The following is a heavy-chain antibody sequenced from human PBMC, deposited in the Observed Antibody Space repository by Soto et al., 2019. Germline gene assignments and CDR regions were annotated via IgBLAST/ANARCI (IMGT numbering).Heavy chain of an antibody. J-gene: IGHJ3*02. CDR2: INHSGST. D-gene: IGHD4-17*01. CDR1: GGSFSGYY. Sequence: SETLSLTCAVYGGSFSGYYWSWIRQPPGKGLEWIGEINHSGSTNYNPSLKSRVTISVDTSKNQFSLKLSSVTAADTAEYYCARVVTTFDAFDIWGQGTMVTVSS. V-gene: IGHV4-34*01. CDR3: ARVVTTFDAFDI.